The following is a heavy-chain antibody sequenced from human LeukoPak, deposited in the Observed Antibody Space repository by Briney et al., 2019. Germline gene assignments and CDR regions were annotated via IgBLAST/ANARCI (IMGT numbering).Heavy chain of an antibody. D-gene: IGHD6-6*01. CDR1: GGTFSSYA. CDR3: ARVDSSSFSYYYGMDV. V-gene: IGHV1-69*04. J-gene: IGHJ6*02. CDR2: IIPILGIA. Sequence: GASVKVSRKASGGTFSSYAISWVRQAPGQGLEWMGRIIPILGIANYAQKFQGRVTITADKSTSTAYMELSSLRSEDTAVYYCARVDSSSFSYYYGMDVWGQGTTVTVSS.